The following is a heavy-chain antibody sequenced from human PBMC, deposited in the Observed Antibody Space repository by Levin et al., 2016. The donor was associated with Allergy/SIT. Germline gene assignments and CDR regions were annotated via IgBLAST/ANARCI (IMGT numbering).Heavy chain of an antibody. CDR1: GYSFISYY. Sequence: ASVKVSCKASGYSFISYYMHWVRQAPGQGLEWMGIINPSGGSTTYAQKFQGRVTMTRDTSTSTVYMELSSLRSEDTAIYYCARDQEDTAMHWYGMDVWGQGTTVTVSS. CDR3: ARDQEDTAMHWYGMDV. V-gene: IGHV1-46*01. J-gene: IGHJ6*02. CDR2: INPSGGST. D-gene: IGHD5-18*01.